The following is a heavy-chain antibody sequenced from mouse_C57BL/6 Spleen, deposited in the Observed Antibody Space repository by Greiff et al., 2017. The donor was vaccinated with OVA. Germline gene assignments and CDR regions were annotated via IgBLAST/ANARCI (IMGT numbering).Heavy chain of an antibody. CDR2: SRNKANDYTT. CDR3: ARDAYGNYYAMDY. D-gene: IGHD1-1*01. J-gene: IGHJ4*01. CDR1: GFTFSDFY. Sequence: EVKLVESGGGLVQSGRSLRLSCATSGFTFSDFYMEWVRQAPGKGLEWIAASRNKANDYTTEYSASVKGRFIVSRDTSQSILYRQMNALRAEDTAIYYCARDAYGNYYAMDYWGQGTSVTVSS. V-gene: IGHV7-1*01.